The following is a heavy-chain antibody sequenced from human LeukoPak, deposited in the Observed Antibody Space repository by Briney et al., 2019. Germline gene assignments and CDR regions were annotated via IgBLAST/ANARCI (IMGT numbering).Heavy chain of an antibody. J-gene: IGHJ6*02. Sequence: GASVKVSCKASGYTFTDYYMHWVRQAPGQGLEWMVWINPDSGGTNYAQKFQGWVTMTRDTSISTAYKELSRLRSDDTAVYYCARDRGAIIDPTVPHGMDVWGQGTTVTVSS. CDR1: GYTFTDYY. CDR2: INPDSGGT. D-gene: IGHD2/OR15-2a*01. V-gene: IGHV1-2*04. CDR3: ARDRGAIIDPTVPHGMDV.